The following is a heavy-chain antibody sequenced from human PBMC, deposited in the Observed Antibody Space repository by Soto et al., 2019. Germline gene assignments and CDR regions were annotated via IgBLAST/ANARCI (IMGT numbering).Heavy chain of an antibody. V-gene: IGHV3-23*01. CDR2: ISGSGGST. CDR1: GFTFSSYA. J-gene: IGHJ4*02. Sequence: LRLSCAASGFTFSSYAMSWVRQAPGKGLEWVSAISGSGGSTYYADSVKGRFTISRDNSKNTLYLQMNSLRAEDTAVYYCAPPVGSYYYDSSGSPLDYWGQGTLVTVSS. D-gene: IGHD3-22*01. CDR3: APPVGSYYYDSSGSPLDY.